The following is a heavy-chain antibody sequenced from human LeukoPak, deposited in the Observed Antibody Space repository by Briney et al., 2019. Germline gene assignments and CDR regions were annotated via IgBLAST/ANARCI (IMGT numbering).Heavy chain of an antibody. J-gene: IGHJ4*02. V-gene: IGHV5-51*01. D-gene: IGHD3-22*01. CDR2: IYPGDSDT. CDR1: GYSFNSYW. Sequence: GESLKISCKGSGYSFNSYWIGWVRQMPGKGLEWMGLIYPGDSDTRYSPSFQGQVTISADKSISTAYLQWSSLKTSDTAMYFCARRYYDSSGYSRHFDYWGQGTLVTVSS. CDR3: ARRYYDSSGYSRHFDY.